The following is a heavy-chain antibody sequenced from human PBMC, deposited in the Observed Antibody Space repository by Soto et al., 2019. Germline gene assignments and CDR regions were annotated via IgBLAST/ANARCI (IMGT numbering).Heavy chain of an antibody. J-gene: IGHJ5*02. CDR2: TYYRSRFFS. CDR3: VRDRYSSSGWFDP. D-gene: IGHD3-10*01. CDR1: GDSVSSYSAA. V-gene: IGHV6-1*01. Sequence: SQTLSLTCAISGDSVSSYSAAWNWIRQSPSGGLEWLGRTYYRSRFFSDYAESVKSRIIINPDTSTHQSSLQLKSVTPEDTAVYYCVRDRYSSSGWFDPWGQGTPVTVSS.